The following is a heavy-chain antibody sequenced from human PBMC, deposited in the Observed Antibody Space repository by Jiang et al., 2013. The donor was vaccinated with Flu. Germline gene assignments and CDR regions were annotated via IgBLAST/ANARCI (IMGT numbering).Heavy chain of an antibody. V-gene: IGHV4-34*01. Sequence: NHSGSTNYNPSLKSRVTISVDTSKNQFSLKLSSVTAADTAVYYCARGRMYSSGWYVKNYYYYGMDVWGQGTTVTVSS. CDR2: NHSGST. D-gene: IGHD6-19*01. J-gene: IGHJ6*02. CDR3: ARGRMYSSGWYVKNYYYYGMDV.